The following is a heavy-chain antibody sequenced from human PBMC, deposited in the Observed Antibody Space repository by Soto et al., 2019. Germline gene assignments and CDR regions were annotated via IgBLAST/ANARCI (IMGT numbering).Heavy chain of an antibody. V-gene: IGHV1-69*13. CDR3: ASLLRGYSGTGDY. CDR1: GGTFSSYA. J-gene: IGHJ4*02. D-gene: IGHD5-12*01. Sequence: SVTVSCKASGGTFSSYAIIWVRQAPGQGLEWMGGIIPIFGTANYAQKFQGRVTITADESTSTAYMELSSLRSEDTAVYYCASLLRGYSGTGDYWGQGTLVTVSS. CDR2: IIPIFGTA.